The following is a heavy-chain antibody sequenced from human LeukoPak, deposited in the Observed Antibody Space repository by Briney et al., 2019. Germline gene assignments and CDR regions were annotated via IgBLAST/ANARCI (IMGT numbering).Heavy chain of an antibody. CDR3: ARDGRVYCSSTSCYPRPDAFDI. CDR1: GYTFTDYY. V-gene: IGHV1-18*04. CDR2: ISAYNGNT. Sequence: ASVKLSCKASGYTFTDYYMNWVRQAPGQGLEWMGWISAYNGNTNYAQKLQGRVTMTTDTSTSTAYMELRSLRSDDTAVYYCARDGRVYCSSTSCYPRPDAFDIWGQGTMVTVSS. D-gene: IGHD2-2*01. J-gene: IGHJ3*02.